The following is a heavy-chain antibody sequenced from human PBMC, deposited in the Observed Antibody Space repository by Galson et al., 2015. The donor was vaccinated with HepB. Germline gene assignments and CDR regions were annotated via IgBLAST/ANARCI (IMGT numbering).Heavy chain of an antibody. J-gene: IGHJ4*02. CDR1: GFTFSSYG. CDR3: AKAGTMGDYGDYVLFLDY. CDR2: ISYDGSNK. D-gene: IGHD4-17*01. Sequence: SLRLSCAASGFTFSSYGMHWVRQAPGKGLEWVAVISYDGSNKYYADSVKGRFTISRDNSKNTLYLQMNSLRAEDTAVYYCAKAGTMGDYGDYVLFLDYWGQGTLVTVSS. V-gene: IGHV3-30*18.